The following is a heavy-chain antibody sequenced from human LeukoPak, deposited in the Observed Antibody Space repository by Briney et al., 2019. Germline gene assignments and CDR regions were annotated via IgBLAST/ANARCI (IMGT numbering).Heavy chain of an antibody. V-gene: IGHV6-1*01. J-gene: IGHJ6*03. CDR1: GDSVSSNSAA. Sequence: SQTLSLTCAVSGDSVSSNSAAWNWIRQSPSRGLEWLGRTYYRSKWYNDYAVSVKSRITINPDTSKNQFSLQLNSVTPEDTAVYYCARGAGITGTTPLPYYYYYMDVWGKGTTVTVSS. CDR2: TYYRSKWYN. CDR3: ARGAGITGTTPLPYYYYYMDV. D-gene: IGHD1-7*01.